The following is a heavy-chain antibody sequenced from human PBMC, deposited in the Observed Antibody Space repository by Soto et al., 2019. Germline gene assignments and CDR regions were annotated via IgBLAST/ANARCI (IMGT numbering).Heavy chain of an antibody. CDR3: ARGMSAAATPGDY. J-gene: IGHJ4*02. Sequence: QVQLVESGGGVVQPGRSLRLSCAASGFTFSSYGMHWVRQAPGKGLEWVAVISYDGSNKYYADSVKGRFTISRDNSKNPLYLQMNSLRAEDTAVYYCARGMSAAATPGDYWGQGTLVTVSS. D-gene: IGHD2-2*02. CDR1: GFTFSSYG. CDR2: ISYDGSNK. V-gene: IGHV3-30*03.